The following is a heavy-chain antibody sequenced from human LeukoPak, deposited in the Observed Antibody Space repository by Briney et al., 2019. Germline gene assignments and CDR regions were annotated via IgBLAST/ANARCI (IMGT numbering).Heavy chain of an antibody. Sequence: PSETLSLTCGVSGGSITSTNYWTWVRQPPGKGLEWIGEVNLQGSTNYNPSLMGRVAISVDMSENHISLQLTSVTAADTAVYYCARVGSPYCGGDCYSGTFDYWGQGTLVTVSS. J-gene: IGHJ4*02. CDR2: VNLQGST. V-gene: IGHV4-4*02. CDR3: ARVGSPYCGGDCYSGTFDY. D-gene: IGHD2-21*02. CDR1: GGSITSTNY.